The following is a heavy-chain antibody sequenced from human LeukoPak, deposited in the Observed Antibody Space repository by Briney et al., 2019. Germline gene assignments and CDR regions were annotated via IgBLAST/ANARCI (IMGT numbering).Heavy chain of an antibody. CDR3: ARSLDY. CDR2: INQDGSQK. CDR1: GFTFSSYW. V-gene: IGHV3-7*01. J-gene: IGHJ4*02. Sequence: GGSLRLSCAASGFTFSSYWMTWVRQAPGKGLEWVANINQDGSQKYYVDSVKGRFTTSRDNANNSLYLQMNSLRAEDTAVYYCARSLDYWGQGTLVTVSS.